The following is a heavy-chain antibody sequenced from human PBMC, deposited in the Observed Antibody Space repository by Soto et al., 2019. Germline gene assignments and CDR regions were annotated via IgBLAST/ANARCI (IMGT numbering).Heavy chain of an antibody. CDR1: GGSISSYY. Sequence: SETLSLTCTVSGGSISSYYWSWIRQPPGKGLEWIGYIYYSGSTNYNPSLKSRVTISVDTSKNQFSLKLSSVTAADTAVYYCARDLRGSFDYWGQGTLVTVSS. J-gene: IGHJ4*02. V-gene: IGHV4-59*01. CDR3: ARDLRGSFDY. CDR2: IYYSGST.